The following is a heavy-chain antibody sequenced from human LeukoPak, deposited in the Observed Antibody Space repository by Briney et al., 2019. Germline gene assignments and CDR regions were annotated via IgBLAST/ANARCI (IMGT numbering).Heavy chain of an antibody. CDR3: VKDRKSRDLDSLDI. Sequence: GGSLRLSCAASGFTFDDYAMHWVRQAPGKGLEWVSGIDWDSGSVGYADSVKGRFTISRDNVKNSLSLQMNGLRAEDTALYFCVKDRKSRDLDSLDIWGQGTMVTVSS. D-gene: IGHD5-24*01. J-gene: IGHJ3*02. CDR1: GFTFDDYA. CDR2: IDWDSGSV. V-gene: IGHV3-9*01.